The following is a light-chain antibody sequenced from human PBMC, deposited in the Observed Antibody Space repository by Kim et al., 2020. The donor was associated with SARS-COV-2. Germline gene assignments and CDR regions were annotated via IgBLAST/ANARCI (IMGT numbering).Light chain of an antibody. CDR2: DVS. V-gene: IGLV2-11*01. CDR1: SSDVGGYNY. CDR3: CSYAGSYTFYV. Sequence: SVPLSCTGTSSDVGGYNYVTWYQQHPGKAPKLMIYDVSKRPSGVPDRFSGSKSGNTASLTISGLQAEDEADYYCCSYAGSYTFYVFGTGTKVTVL. J-gene: IGLJ1*01.